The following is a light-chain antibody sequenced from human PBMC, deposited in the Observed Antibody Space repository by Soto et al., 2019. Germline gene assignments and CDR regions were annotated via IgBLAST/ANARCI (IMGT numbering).Light chain of an antibody. CDR1: SSDVGGYNF. Sequence: QPVLTQPPSASGSPGQSVTISCTGTSSDVGGYNFVSWFQQNPGKAPKLMIYEVNKRPSGVPDRFSGSKSGNTASLTVSGLQAEDEADYYCSSYAGSNNFVVFGGGTKLTVL. CDR2: EVN. J-gene: IGLJ2*01. CDR3: SSYAGSNNFVV. V-gene: IGLV2-8*01.